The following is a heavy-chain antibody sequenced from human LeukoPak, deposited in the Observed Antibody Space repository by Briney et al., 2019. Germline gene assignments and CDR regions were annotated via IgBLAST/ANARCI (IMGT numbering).Heavy chain of an antibody. V-gene: IGHV4-39*07. D-gene: IGHD2-8*01. J-gene: IGHJ5*02. Sequence: QASETLSLTCTVSGGSISSSSYYWGWIRQPPGKGLEWIGSIYYSGSTYYNPSLKSRVTISVDTSKNQFSLKLSSVTAADTAVYYCAREFTIGYCTNGVCHRDNNWFDPWGQGTLVTVSS. CDR2: IYYSGST. CDR3: AREFTIGYCTNGVCHRDNNWFDP. CDR1: GGSISSSSYY.